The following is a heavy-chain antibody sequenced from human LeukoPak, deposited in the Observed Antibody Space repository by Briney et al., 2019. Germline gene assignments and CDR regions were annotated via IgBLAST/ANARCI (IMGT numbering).Heavy chain of an antibody. J-gene: IGHJ4*02. CDR3: ARVGSGTPMADFDY. CDR2: MNPNSGKT. Sequence: APVKVSCKASGYTFTSYDINWVRQAPGQGLEWMGWMNPNSGKTGYAQSFQGRVTMTRDTPTSTAYMELSNLRSDDTAVYYCARVGSGTPMADFDYWGQGTLVTVSS. V-gene: IGHV1-8*01. D-gene: IGHD3-10*01. CDR1: GYTFTSYD.